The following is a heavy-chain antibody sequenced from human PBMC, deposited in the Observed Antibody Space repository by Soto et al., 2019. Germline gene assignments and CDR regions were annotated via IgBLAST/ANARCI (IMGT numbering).Heavy chain of an antibody. CDR1: GGSFSGYI. J-gene: IGHJ4*02. V-gene: IGHV4-34*01. Sequence: QVQLQQSGAGLLKPSETLSLTCDVYGGSFSGYIWTWIRQTPGKGLQLSGQINHSGSANYNPSLKSRVTISVPTSNRQFSLALSSVTSADTAVYYCARGLMTGSQSSGGWSDFASWGQGTQFTVSS. CDR3: ARGLMTGSQSSGGWSDFAS. CDR2: INHSGSA. D-gene: IGHD1-26*01.